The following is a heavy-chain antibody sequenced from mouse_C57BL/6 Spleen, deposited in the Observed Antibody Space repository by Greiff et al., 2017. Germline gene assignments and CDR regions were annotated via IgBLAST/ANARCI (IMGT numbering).Heavy chain of an antibody. V-gene: IGHV1-61*01. CDR2: IYPSDSET. CDR1: GYTFTSYW. D-gene: IGHD2-4*01. CDR3: ARRYDYDGYAMDY. J-gene: IGHJ4*01. Sequence: QVQLQQPGAELVRPGSSVKLSCKASGYTFTSYWMDWVKQRPGQGLEWIGNIYPSDSETHYNQKFKDKATLTVDKSSSTAYMQLSSLTSEDSAVYYCARRYDYDGYAMDYWGQGTSVTVSS.